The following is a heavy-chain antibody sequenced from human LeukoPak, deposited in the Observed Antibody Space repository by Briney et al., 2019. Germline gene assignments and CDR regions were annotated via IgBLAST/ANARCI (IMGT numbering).Heavy chain of an antibody. CDR1: GYTFTSYG. CDR2: ISAYNGNT. CDR3: ARSYYYVWGSYRPDPFDP. V-gene: IGHV1-18*01. D-gene: IGHD3-16*02. J-gene: IGHJ5*02. Sequence: ASVKVSCKASGYTFTSYGISWVRQAPGQGLEWMGWISAYNGNTNYARKLQGRVTMTTDTSTSTAYMELRSLRSDDTAVYYCARSYYYVWGSYRPDPFDPWGQGTLVTVSS.